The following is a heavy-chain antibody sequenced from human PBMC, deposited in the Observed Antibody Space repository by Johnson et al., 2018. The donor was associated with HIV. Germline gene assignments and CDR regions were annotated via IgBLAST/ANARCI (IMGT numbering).Heavy chain of an antibody. CDR1: GFTVSSNY. CDR3: AKEQPNYYDNRHALDI. Sequence: VQLVESGGGLIQPGGSLRLSCAASGFTVSSNYMSWVRQAPGKGLEWVSVIYSGGSTYYADPVKGRSTISSDNSKNTLYLQINSLRAEDAAVYFWAKEQPNYYDNRHALDIWGQWTMVTVSS. D-gene: IGHD3-22*01. CDR2: IYSGGST. V-gene: IGHV3-53*01. J-gene: IGHJ3*02.